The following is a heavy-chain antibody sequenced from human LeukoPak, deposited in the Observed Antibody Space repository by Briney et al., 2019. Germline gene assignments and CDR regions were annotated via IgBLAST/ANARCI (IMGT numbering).Heavy chain of an antibody. CDR3: ARGRGTSGLYDFWSGYYINGALDI. V-gene: IGHV1-18*01. J-gene: IGHJ3*02. CDR2: ISAYNGNT. Sequence: ASVKVSCKASGYTFTSYGISWVRQAPGQGLEWMGWISAYNGNTNYAQKLQGRVTMTTDTSTSTAYMELRSLRSDDTAVYYCARGRGTSGLYDFWSGYYINGALDIWGQGTMVTVSS. D-gene: IGHD3-3*01. CDR1: GYTFTSYG.